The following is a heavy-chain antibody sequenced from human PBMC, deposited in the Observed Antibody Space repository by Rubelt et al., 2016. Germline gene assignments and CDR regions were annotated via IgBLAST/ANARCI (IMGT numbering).Heavy chain of an antibody. Sequence: QLHLQESGPGLVKPSETLSLTCSVSGASITSNSYFWGWLRQPPGNGLEWIGTISYRWSPYYRPARKGRVPGTGDQYENQLSQGVGSGNAAETAVDYCARHGQDNWNDRGDFDYWGQGTLVTVSS. V-gene: IGHV4-39*01. D-gene: IGHD1-1*01. CDR2: ISYRWSP. CDR1: GASITSNSYF. CDR3: ARHGQDNWNDRGDFDY. J-gene: IGHJ4*02.